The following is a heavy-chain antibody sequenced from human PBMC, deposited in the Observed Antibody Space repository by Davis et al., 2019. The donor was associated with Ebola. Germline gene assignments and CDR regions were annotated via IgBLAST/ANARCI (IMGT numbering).Heavy chain of an antibody. CDR3: ARSRAEQWLTSDS. Sequence: GESLKISCAASGFTFSDYYMSWIRQAPGKGLEWVANIKQDGSGKYYVDSVKGRFTISRDNAKNSMHLQMHSLRVEDTAVYYCARSRAEQWLTSDSWGQGTLVTVSS. J-gene: IGHJ4*02. D-gene: IGHD6-19*01. V-gene: IGHV3-7*01. CDR2: IKQDGSGK. CDR1: GFTFSDYY.